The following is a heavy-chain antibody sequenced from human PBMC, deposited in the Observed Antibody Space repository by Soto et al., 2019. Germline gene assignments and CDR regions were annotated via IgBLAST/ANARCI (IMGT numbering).Heavy chain of an antibody. CDR2: IIPIFGTA. CDR1: GGTFSSYA. J-gene: IGHJ4*02. Sequence: SVKVSCKASGGTFSSYAISWVRQAPGQGLEWMGGIIPIFGTANYAQKFQGRVTITADESTSTAYMELSSLRSEDTAVSYCARAPYSYGYCSYYWGQGTLVTVSS. V-gene: IGHV1-69*13. D-gene: IGHD5-18*01. CDR3: ARAPYSYGYCSYY.